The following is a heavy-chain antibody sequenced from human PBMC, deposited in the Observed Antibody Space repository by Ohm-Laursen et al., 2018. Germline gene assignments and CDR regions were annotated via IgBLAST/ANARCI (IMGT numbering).Heavy chain of an antibody. CDR3: ARVLYDSSGFGFFQH. D-gene: IGHD3-22*01. CDR1: GDSVSSGGYY. J-gene: IGHJ1*01. CDR2: IYYSGST. V-gene: IGHV4-31*03. Sequence: SHTLSLTCIVSGDSVSSGGYYWNWIRQHPGKGLEWIGYIYYSGSTYYNPSLKSRITMSVDTSKNQFSLNLSSVNAADTAVYYCARVLYDSSGFGFFQHWGQGTQVTVSS.